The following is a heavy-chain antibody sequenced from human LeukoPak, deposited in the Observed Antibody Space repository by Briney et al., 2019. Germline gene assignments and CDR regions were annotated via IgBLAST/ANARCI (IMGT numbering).Heavy chain of an antibody. CDR3: ARRTVRDGPFDY. D-gene: IGHD5-24*01. CDR2: IYTSGST. CDR1: GGSISSYY. J-gene: IGHJ4*02. Sequence: SETLSLTCTVSGGSISSYYWSWIRQPPGKGLEWIGYIYTSGSTNYNPSLKSRVTISVDTSKNQFSLKLSSVTAADTAVYYCARRTVRDGPFDYWGQGTLVTVSS. V-gene: IGHV4-4*09.